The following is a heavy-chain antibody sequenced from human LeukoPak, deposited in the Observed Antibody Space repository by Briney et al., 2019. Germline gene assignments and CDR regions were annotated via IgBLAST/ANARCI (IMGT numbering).Heavy chain of an antibody. Sequence: GASVKVSCKASGYTFTGYFIHWVRQAPGQGLEWMGWINPNSGGTNYAQKFQGRVTMTRDTSISTAYMELSRLRSDDTAVYYCAVNYYGSGSYYNELKPNYYYYYYMDVWGKGTTVTISS. CDR3: AVNYYGSGSYYNELKPNYYYYYYMDV. V-gene: IGHV1-2*02. D-gene: IGHD3-10*01. CDR2: INPNSGGT. J-gene: IGHJ6*03. CDR1: GYTFTGYF.